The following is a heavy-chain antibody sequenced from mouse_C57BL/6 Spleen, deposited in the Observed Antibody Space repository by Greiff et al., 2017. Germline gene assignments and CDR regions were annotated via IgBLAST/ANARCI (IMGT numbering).Heavy chain of an antibody. CDR1: GYTFTSYT. CDR2: INPSSGYT. Sequence: QVQLKQSGAELARPGASVKMSCKASGYTFTSYTMHWVKQRPGQGLEWIGYINPSSGYTKYNQKFKDKATLTADKSSSTAYMQLSSLTSEDSAVYYCARKRHYAMDYWGQGTSVTVSS. CDR3: ARKRHYAMDY. J-gene: IGHJ4*01. V-gene: IGHV1-4*01.